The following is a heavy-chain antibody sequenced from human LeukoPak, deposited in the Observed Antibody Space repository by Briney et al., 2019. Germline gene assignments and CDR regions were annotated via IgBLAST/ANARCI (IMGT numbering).Heavy chain of an antibody. D-gene: IGHD2/OR15-2a*01. J-gene: IGHJ3*02. CDR2: ISYDGSNK. CDR3: AKIVNGPNDAFDI. Sequence: GGSLRLSCAASGFTFSSYGMHWVRQAPGKGLEWVAVISYDGSNKYYADSVKGRFTISRDNSKNTLYLQMNSLRAEDTAVYYCAKIVNGPNDAFDIWGQGTMVTVSS. V-gene: IGHV3-30*18. CDR1: GFTFSSYG.